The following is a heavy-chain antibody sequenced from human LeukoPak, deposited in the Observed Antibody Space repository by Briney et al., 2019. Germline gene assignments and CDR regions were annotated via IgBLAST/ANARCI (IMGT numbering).Heavy chain of an antibody. CDR3: ARALYCSSTSCYGRLDY. J-gene: IGHJ4*02. D-gene: IGHD2-2*01. CDR1: GFTFSSYA. CDR2: ISSNGGST. V-gene: IGHV3-64*01. Sequence: GGSLRLSCAASGFTFSSYAMHWVRQAPGKGLEYVSAISSNGGSTYYANSVKGRFTTSRDNSKNTLYLQMGSLRAEDMAVYYCARALYCSSTSCYGRLDYWGQGTLVTVSS.